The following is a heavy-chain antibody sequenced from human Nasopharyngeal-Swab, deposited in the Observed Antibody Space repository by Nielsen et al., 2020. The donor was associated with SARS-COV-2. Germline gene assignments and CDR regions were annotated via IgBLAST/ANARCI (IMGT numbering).Heavy chain of an antibody. CDR3: ARDSLYYDFWSGSDYYYYGMDV. CDR1: GYTFTSCG. CDR2: ISAYNGNT. J-gene: IGHJ6*02. Sequence: ASVKVSCKASGYTFTSCGISWVRQAPGQGLEWMGWISAYNGNTNYAQKLQGRVTMTTDTSTSTAYMELRSLRSDDTAVYYCARDSLYYDFWSGSDYYYYGMDVWGQGTTVTVSS. D-gene: IGHD3-3*01. V-gene: IGHV1-18*01.